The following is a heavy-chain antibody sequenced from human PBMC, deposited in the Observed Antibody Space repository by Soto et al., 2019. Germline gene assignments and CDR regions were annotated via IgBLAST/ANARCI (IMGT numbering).Heavy chain of an antibody. J-gene: IGHJ4*02. V-gene: IGHV1-8*01. CDR2: MNPNSGNT. CDR1: GYTFTNYD. Sequence: ASVKVSCKSSGYTFTNYDINWVRQATGQGLEWMGWMNPNSGNTACAQKFQGRLSMTRNTSISTAYMELDSLRSEDTAVYYCVRGGGYYDMLKGHDYWRPGTLLP. CDR3: VRGGGYYDMLKGHDY. D-gene: IGHD3-9*01.